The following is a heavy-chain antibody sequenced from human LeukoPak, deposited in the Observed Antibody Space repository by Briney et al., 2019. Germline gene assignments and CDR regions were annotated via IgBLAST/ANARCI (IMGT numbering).Heavy chain of an antibody. CDR3: ARASYYYDTTGLGAVDI. J-gene: IGHJ3*02. Sequence: PGGSLRLSCAASGFTFNDHAMYWVRQAPGKGLEWVSGINWNSDNIGYADSVKSRFTISRDDAKNSLFLQMNSLRTEDTALYYCARASYYYDTTGLGAVDIWGRGTMVTVSS. CDR1: GFTFNDHA. CDR2: INWNSDNI. V-gene: IGHV3-9*01. D-gene: IGHD3-22*01.